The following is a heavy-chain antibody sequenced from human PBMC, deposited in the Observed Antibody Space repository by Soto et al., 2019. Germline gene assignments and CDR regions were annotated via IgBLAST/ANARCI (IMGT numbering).Heavy chain of an antibody. Sequence: QVQLVQSGAEVKETGSSVKVSCKASGGGNLRDYRTTWVRRAPGQGLEWMGGIIPKLGSANDAQNFQGRATINADESTNTVYMELRSLRSDDTAVYYCARGGDGSNFGAVYLGQGTQVTVSS. CDR1: GGGNLRDYR. V-gene: IGHV1-69*01. D-gene: IGHD2-21*01. J-gene: IGHJ4*02. CDR3: ARGGDGSNFGAVY. CDR2: IIPKLGSA.